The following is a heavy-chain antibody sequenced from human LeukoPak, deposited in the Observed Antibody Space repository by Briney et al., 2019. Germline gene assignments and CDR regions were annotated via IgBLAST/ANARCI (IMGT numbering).Heavy chain of an antibody. D-gene: IGHD5-18*01. V-gene: IGHV1-2*06. Sequence: ASVKVSCKASGYTFTDYYMHWVRQAPGQGLEWMGRINPNIGGTNFAQKFQGRVTMTRDTSINTAYMKLSSLRSEDTAVYYCARTRAMVTWMAFDIWGQGTMVTVSS. CDR1: GYTFTDYY. CDR3: ARTRAMVTWMAFDI. CDR2: INPNIGGT. J-gene: IGHJ3*02.